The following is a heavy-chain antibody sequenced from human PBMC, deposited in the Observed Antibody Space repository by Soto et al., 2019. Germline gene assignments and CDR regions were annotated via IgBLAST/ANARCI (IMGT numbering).Heavy chain of an antibody. CDR1: GFTFSSYS. D-gene: IGHD3-22*01. J-gene: IGHJ4*02. V-gene: IGHV3-21*01. CDR2: ISSSSSYI. Sequence: GSLRLSCAASGFTFSSYSMNWVRQAPGKGLEWVSSISSSSSYIYYADSVKGRFTISRDNAKNSLYLQMNSLRAEDTAVYYCARVGDSGYYWYFDYWGQGALVTVSS. CDR3: ARVGDSGYYWYFDY.